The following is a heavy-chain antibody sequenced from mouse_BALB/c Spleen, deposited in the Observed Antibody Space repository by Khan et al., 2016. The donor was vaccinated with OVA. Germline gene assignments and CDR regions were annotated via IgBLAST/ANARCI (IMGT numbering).Heavy chain of an antibody. Sequence: QVQLQQSGPGLVQPSQNLSITCTVSGFSLTNFGVHWVRQSPGKSLVWLGVIWSGGGTDYSAAFISRLSITKDNSKSQIFFHSNTLQPDDTTKYYCARNRVFHNCGYGGMDNWGQGTPVPVSP. CDR2: IWSGGGT. CDR3: ARNRVFHNCGYGGMDN. CDR1: GFSLTNFG. D-gene: IGHD1-2*01. J-gene: IGHJ4*01. V-gene: IGHV2-4-1*01.